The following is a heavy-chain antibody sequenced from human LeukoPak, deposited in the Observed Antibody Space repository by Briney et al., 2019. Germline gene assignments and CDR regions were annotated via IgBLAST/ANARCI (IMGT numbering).Heavy chain of an antibody. CDR3: ARGYSRSSDY. V-gene: IGHV3-30-3*01. CDR2: ISYDGSNK. Sequence: GGSLRLSCAASGFTFSSYAMHWVRQAPGKGLEWVAVISYDGSNKYYADSVKGRFTISRDNSKNTLYLQMNSLRAEDTAVYYCARGYSRSSDYCGQGTLVTVSS. J-gene: IGHJ4*02. CDR1: GFTFSSYA. D-gene: IGHD6-6*01.